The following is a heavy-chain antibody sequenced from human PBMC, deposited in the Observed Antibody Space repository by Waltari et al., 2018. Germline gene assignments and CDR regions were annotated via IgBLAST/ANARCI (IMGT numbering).Heavy chain of an antibody. V-gene: IGHV3-48*01. Sequence: EVQLVESGGGLVQPGGALRLSCAGSGFTFSSYPMNWVRQAPGKGLQSISYITRGSDTIYYADSVKGRFTISRDNDKNSLYLQMNSLRVEDTAVYYCARDRSLAGTFDHWGQGTLVTVSS. CDR3: ARDRSLAGTFDH. CDR1: GFTFSSYP. D-gene: IGHD1-7*01. J-gene: IGHJ4*02. CDR2: ITRGSDTI.